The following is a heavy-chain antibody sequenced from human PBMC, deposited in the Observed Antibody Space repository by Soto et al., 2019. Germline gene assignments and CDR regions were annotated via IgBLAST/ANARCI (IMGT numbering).Heavy chain of an antibody. Sequence: PSETLSLTCAVYGGSFSGYYWSWIRQPPGKGLEWIGEINHSGSTNYNPSLKRRVTISVDTSKNQYSLKLSSVTAADTAVYYCARAYSGSFARHAFDIWGQGTMVTVSS. J-gene: IGHJ3*02. CDR3: ARAYSGSFARHAFDI. D-gene: IGHD1-26*01. V-gene: IGHV4-34*01. CDR1: GGSFSGYY. CDR2: INHSGST.